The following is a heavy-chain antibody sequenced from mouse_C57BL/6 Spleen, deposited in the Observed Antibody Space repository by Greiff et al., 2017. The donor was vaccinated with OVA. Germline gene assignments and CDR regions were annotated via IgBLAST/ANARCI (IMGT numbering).Heavy chain of an antibody. CDR3: ASFITTVVGGFAY. Sequence: VQLQQPGAELVKPGASVKVSCKASGYTFTSYWMHWVKQRPGQGLEWIGRIHPSDSDTNYNQKFKGKATLTVDKSSSTAYMQLSSLTSEDSAVYYCASFITTVVGGFAYWGQGTLVTVSA. D-gene: IGHD1-1*01. CDR1: GYTFTSYW. CDR2: IHPSDSDT. J-gene: IGHJ3*01. V-gene: IGHV1-74*01.